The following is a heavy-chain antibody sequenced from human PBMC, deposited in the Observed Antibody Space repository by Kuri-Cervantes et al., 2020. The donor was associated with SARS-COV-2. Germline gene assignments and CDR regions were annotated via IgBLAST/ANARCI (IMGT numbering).Heavy chain of an antibody. D-gene: IGHD3-16*01. CDR2: IYSGGTT. J-gene: IGHJ2*01. CDR1: GGSISEGTTYY. CDR3: ARRTVGHFDL. Sequence: ESLKISCTVSGGSISEGTTYYWAWIRQPPGKGLEWIGSIYSGGTTYYDPSLKSRVTISVDTSKNQFSLNLTSVTAADTAVYYCARRTVGHFDLWGRGTLVTVSS. V-gene: IGHV4-39*01.